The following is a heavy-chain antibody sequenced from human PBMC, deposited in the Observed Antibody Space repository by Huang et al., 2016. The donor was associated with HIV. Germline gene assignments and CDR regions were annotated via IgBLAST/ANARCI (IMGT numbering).Heavy chain of an antibody. CDR2: ICPGDSDT. D-gene: IGHD3-10*01. CDR1: GYRFRSNW. CDR3: ARLIGSPSFYYGLDV. Sequence: EVQLVQSGAEVKKPGESLKLSCKGSGYRFRSNWIGWVRQMPGKGLEWMVIICPGDSDTIYSPSFQGQVTISADKSINTAYLQWSSLKASDTAMYYCARLIGSPSFYYGLDVWGQGTTVTVSS. V-gene: IGHV5-51*01. J-gene: IGHJ6*02.